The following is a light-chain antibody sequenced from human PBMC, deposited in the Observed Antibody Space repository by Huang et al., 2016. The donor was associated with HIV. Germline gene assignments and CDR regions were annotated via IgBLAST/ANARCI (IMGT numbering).Light chain of an antibody. CDR1: QVISNS. J-gene: IGKJ1*01. V-gene: IGKV1-5*01. CDR2: GAS. Sequence: DTQLTQFPSSLSANVGDRVVLTCRAGQVISNSVAWYHHRPGNPPRLLIHGASALETGVPGRFSGSGSGTEFTLTISGLQPDDFATYFCQKYDSYPWTFGQGTRVEVK. CDR3: QKYDSYPWT.